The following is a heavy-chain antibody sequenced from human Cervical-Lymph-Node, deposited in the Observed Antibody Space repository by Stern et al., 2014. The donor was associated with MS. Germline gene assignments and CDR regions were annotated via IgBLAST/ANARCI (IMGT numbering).Heavy chain of an antibody. CDR3: ARGRGGNYRYYFDY. CDR2: ISSGGSYI. Sequence: EVQLVESGGGLVKPGGSLRLSCAASGFTFSSYSMNWVRPAPGKGLEWGASISSGGSYIYYADSLKGRFTISRDNAKNSLYLQMNSLRAEDTAVYYWARGRGGNYRYYFDYGGQGTLVTFSS. D-gene: IGHD4-23*01. J-gene: IGHJ4*02. V-gene: IGHV3-21*01. CDR1: GFTFSSYS.